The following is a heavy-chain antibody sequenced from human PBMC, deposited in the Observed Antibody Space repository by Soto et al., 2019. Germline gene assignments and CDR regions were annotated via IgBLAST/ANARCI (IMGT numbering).Heavy chain of an antibody. V-gene: IGHV4-34*11. Sequence: SETLSLTCAVYGGSFSGYYWSWIRQPPGKGLEWIGYINYSGSTNNNPSLQSRVTISIDTSKNQFSLKLSSVTAADTAVYYCARSYYDFWSGQYYYYMDVWGKGTTVTVSS. CDR2: INYSGST. J-gene: IGHJ6*03. D-gene: IGHD3-3*01. CDR1: GGSFSGYY. CDR3: ARSYYDFWSGQYYYYMDV.